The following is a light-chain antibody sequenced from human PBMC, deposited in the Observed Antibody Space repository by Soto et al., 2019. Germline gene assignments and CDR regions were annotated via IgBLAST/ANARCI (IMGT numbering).Light chain of an antibody. CDR1: QSVSNY. CDR2: GAS. Sequence: EIVLTQSPVTLSFSPGERATLSCMASQSVSNYLAWYQRKPGQAPRLLIYGASSRATGIPDRFSGSGSGTDFTLTISRLEPEDFAVYYCHQYGGSPQTFGQGTKVDIK. J-gene: IGKJ1*01. V-gene: IGKV3-20*01. CDR3: HQYGGSPQT.